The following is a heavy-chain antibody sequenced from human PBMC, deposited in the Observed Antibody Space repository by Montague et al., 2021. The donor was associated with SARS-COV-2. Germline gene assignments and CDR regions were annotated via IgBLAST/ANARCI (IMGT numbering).Heavy chain of an antibody. D-gene: IGHD4-11*01. J-gene: IGHJ6*02. CDR2: IYHSGSA. CDR1: GYSISSGYY. CDR3: AVNSNYYYYYGMDV. Sequence: SETLSLTCTVSGYSISSGYYWGRIRQPPGKGLEWIGSIYHSGSAYYNPSLKSRVTISVDTPKNQFSLKLGSVTAADTAVYYCAVNSNYYYYYGMDVWGQGTTVTVSS. V-gene: IGHV4-38-2*02.